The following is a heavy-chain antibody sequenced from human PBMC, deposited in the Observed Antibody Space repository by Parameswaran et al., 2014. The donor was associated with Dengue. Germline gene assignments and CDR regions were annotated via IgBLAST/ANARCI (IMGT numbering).Heavy chain of an antibody. V-gene: IGHV3-21*01. Sequence: VRQAPGKGLEWVSSISSSSSYIYYADSVKGRFTISRDNAKNSLYLQMNSLRAEDTAVYYCARDSDLYGSGSYPMALGMDVWGQGTTVTVSS. CDR3: ARDSDLYGSGSYPMALGMDV. CDR2: ISSSSSYI. D-gene: IGHD3-10*01. J-gene: IGHJ6*02.